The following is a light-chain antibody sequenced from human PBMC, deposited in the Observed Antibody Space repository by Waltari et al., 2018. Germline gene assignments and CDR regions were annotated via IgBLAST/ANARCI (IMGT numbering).Light chain of an antibody. CDR3: QQYNNWPL. Sequence: EIVMTQSPATLSVSPGERATLSCRASQSISRNLAWYQQKPVQAPRLLIYGASTRATGIPARFSGSGSGTEFTLTISSLQSEDLSVYYCQQYNNWPLFGPGTKVDIK. CDR2: GAS. V-gene: IGKV3-15*01. J-gene: IGKJ3*01. CDR1: QSISRN.